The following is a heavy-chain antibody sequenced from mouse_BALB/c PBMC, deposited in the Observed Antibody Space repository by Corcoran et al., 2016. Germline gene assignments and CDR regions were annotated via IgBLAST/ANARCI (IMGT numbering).Heavy chain of an antibody. D-gene: IGHD1-1*01. CDR3: ALRYYFDY. V-gene: IGHV1-81*01. CDR2: IYPGSGST. Sequence: QVQLQQSGPELVKPGASVKMSCKASGYTFTDYVISWVKQRTGQGLEWIGEIYPGSGSTYYNGKFKGKATLTADKSSNTAYMQLSSLTSEDSAVYFCALRYYFDYWGQGTTLTVSS. CDR1: GYTFTDYV. J-gene: IGHJ2*01.